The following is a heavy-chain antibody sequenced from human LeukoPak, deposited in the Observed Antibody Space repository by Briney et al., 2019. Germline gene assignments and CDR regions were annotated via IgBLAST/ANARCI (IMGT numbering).Heavy chain of an antibody. D-gene: IGHD3-10*01. CDR1: GGSISSYY. V-gene: IGHV4-59*01. Sequence: SETLSLTCTVSGGSISSYYWSWIRQPPGKGLEWIGYIYYSGSTSYNPSLKSRVTISVDTSKNQFSLKLSSVTAADTAVYYCARVHITMVRGVKDNWFDPWGQGTLVTVSS. CDR2: IYYSGST. J-gene: IGHJ5*02. CDR3: ARVHITMVRGVKDNWFDP.